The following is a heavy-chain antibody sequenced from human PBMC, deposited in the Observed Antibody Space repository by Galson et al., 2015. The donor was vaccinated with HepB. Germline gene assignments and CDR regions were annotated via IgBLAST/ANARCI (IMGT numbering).Heavy chain of an antibody. CDR3: ARGSGSYYRGYYYYYGMDV. CDR1: GYTFTSYD. D-gene: IGHD3-10*01. CDR2: MNPNSGNT. J-gene: IGHJ6*02. Sequence: SVKVSCKASGYTFTSYDINWVRQATGQGLEWMGWMNPNSGNTGYAQKFQGRVTMTRNTSISTAYMELSSLRSEDTAVYYCARGSGSYYRGYYYYYGMDVWGQGTTVTVSS. V-gene: IGHV1-8*01.